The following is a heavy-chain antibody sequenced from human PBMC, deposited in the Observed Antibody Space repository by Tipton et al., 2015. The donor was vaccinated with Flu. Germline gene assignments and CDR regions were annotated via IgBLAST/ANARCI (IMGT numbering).Heavy chain of an antibody. CDR2: IYYSGGT. CDR1: GGSIGVTTYY. D-gene: IGHD6-13*01. Sequence: TLSLTCTVSGGSIGVTTYYWGWVRQPPGKGLEWIATIYYSGGTFYNPSLKSRVSISVDTSKHQFSLKLSSVTAADTAVYYCARDSAAHYGMDVWGQGTTVTVSS. CDR3: ARDSAAHYGMDV. V-gene: IGHV4-39*07. J-gene: IGHJ6*02.